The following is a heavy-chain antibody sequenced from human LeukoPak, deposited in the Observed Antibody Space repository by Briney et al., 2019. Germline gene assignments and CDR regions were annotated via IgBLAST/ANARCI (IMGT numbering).Heavy chain of an antibody. Sequence: GGSLRLSCAASGFTFDDYGMSWVRQAPGKGLEWVSGINWNGGSTGYADSVKGRFTISRDNAKNSVYLQVNSLRAEDTAVYYCTSSTGFGKYFDYWGQGILVTVSS. CDR3: TSSTGFGKYFDY. J-gene: IGHJ4*02. D-gene: IGHD6-6*01. CDR2: INWNGGST. V-gene: IGHV3-20*04. CDR1: GFTFDDYG.